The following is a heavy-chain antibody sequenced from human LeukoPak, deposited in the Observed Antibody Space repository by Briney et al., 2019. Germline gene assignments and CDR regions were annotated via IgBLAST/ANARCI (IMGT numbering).Heavy chain of an antibody. J-gene: IGHJ6*03. D-gene: IGHD4-17*01. Sequence: PSETLSLTCTVSGGSISSSNSYWGWIRQPPGKGLEWIGNIYYSGSTNYNPSLKSRVTISVDTSKNQFSLKLSSVTAADTAVYYCARVTYGMTTLPSPYYYYYMDVWGKGTTVTISS. CDR3: ARVTYGMTTLPSPYYYYYMDV. V-gene: IGHV4-39*07. CDR1: GGSISSSNSY. CDR2: IYYSGST.